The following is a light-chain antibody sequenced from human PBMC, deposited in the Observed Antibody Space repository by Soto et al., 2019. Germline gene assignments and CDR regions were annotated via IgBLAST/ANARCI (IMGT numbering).Light chain of an antibody. Sequence: DIQMTQSPSTLSASVGDRVTITCRASQSISTWLVWYQQKPGKAPKLLIYDASSLESGVPPRFSGSGSGTDFPLTISSLQPEDFASYYCQQYNSYSTFGQGTKVEIK. V-gene: IGKV1-5*01. CDR2: DAS. CDR3: QQYNSYST. J-gene: IGKJ1*01. CDR1: QSISTW.